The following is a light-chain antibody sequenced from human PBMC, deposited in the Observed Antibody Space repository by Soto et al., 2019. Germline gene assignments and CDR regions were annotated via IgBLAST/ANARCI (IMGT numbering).Light chain of an antibody. J-gene: IGKJ5*01. V-gene: IGKV3-15*01. CDR3: QQYGSSPPIN. CDR2: GAS. CDR1: QSVSSN. Sequence: EIVMTQSPATLSVSPGERATLSCRASQSVSSNLAWYQQKPGQAPRLLIYGASTRATGIPARFSGSGSGTEFTLTISRLEPEDFAVYYCQQYGSSPPINFGQGTRLEIK.